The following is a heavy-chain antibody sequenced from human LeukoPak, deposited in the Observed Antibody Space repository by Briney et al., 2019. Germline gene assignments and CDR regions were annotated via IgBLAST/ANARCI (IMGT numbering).Heavy chain of an antibody. V-gene: IGHV4-31*03. CDR1: GGSISSSTYY. Sequence: SETLSLTCTVSGGSISSSTYYWDWIRQPPGKGLEWIGYIYYSGSTYYNPSLKSRVTISVDTSKNQFSLKLSSVTAADTAVYYCARCSDSSGYYNYWGQGTLVTVSS. J-gene: IGHJ4*02. CDR3: ARCSDSSGYYNY. CDR2: IYYSGST. D-gene: IGHD3-22*01.